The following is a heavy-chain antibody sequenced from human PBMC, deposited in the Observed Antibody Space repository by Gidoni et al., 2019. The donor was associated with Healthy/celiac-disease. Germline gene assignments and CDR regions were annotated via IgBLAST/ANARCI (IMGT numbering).Heavy chain of an antibody. V-gene: IGHV1-69*01. D-gene: IGHD3-10*01. CDR3: AAQIRGVIIDYYGMDV. CDR2: IIPIFGTA. Sequence: QVQLVQSGAEVTKPGSSVKVSCKASGGTFSSSAISWVRQAPGQGLEWMGGIIPIFGTANYAQKFQGRVTITADESTSTAYMELSSLRSEDTAVYYCAAQIRGVIIDYYGMDVWGQGTTVTVSS. J-gene: IGHJ6*02. CDR1: GGTFSSSA.